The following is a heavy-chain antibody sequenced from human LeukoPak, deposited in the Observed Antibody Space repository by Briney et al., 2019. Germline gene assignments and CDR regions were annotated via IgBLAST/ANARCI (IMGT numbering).Heavy chain of an antibody. CDR2: ISSSGSTI. Sequence: GGSLRLSCAASGFTFSDYYMSWIRQAPGKGLEWVSYISSSGSTIYYADSVKGRFTISRDNAKNSLYLQMNSLRAEDTAVYYCARAGGSSWYEALYFDYWGQGTLVTVSS. D-gene: IGHD6-13*01. V-gene: IGHV3-11*01. CDR3: ARAGGSSWYEALYFDY. J-gene: IGHJ4*02. CDR1: GFTFSDYY.